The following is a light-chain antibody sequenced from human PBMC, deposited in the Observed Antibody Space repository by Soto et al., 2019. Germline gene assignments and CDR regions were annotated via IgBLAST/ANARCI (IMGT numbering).Light chain of an antibody. CDR3: SSYAGSNNLL. CDR1: SSDVGSYNY. CDR2: EIS. V-gene: IGLV2-8*01. Sequence: QSALTQPPSASGSPGQSVTISCTGTSSDVGSYNYVSWYQQYPGKAPKLMIYEISKRPSGVPDRFSGSKSGNTASLTVSGLQAEDEADYYCSSYAGSNNLLFGGGPKLTVL. J-gene: IGLJ2*01.